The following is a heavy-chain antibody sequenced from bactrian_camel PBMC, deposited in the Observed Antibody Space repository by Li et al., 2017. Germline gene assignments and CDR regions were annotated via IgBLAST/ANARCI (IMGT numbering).Heavy chain of an antibody. D-gene: IGHD2*01. J-gene: IGHJ6*01. V-gene: IGHV3S1*01. CDR3: AASVGKTFCSAAYFLSGLRPVFGS. CDR2: IDSAGST. CDR1: GFDYSRTC. Sequence: QVQLVESGGGSVQAGGSLKLACTGSGFDYSRTCTGWFRQTVGKEREGVGDIDSAGSTVYADSVKGRLTISRDNDKNTIFLQMSSLKAEDTGMYYCAASVGKTFCSAAYFLSGLRPVFGSWGQGTQVTVS.